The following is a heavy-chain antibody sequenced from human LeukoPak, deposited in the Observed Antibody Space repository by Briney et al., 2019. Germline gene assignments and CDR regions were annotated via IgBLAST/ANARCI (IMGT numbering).Heavy chain of an antibody. CDR3: ARDLGGSSGRDI. V-gene: IGHV4-4*07. CDR1: GGSFSGYY. Sequence: PSETLSLTCTVSGGSFSGYYWTWIRQPAGKGLEWIGRIYTSGNTNYNPSLKSRVTMSIDTSKNQFSLKLSSVTAADTAVYYCARDLGGSSGRDIWGQGTTVTVSS. CDR2: IYTSGNT. J-gene: IGHJ3*02. D-gene: IGHD6-19*01.